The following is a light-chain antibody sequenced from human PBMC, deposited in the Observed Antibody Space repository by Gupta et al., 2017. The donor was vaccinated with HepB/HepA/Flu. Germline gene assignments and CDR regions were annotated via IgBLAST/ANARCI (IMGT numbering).Light chain of an antibody. Sequence: LTQIPSLSASSGQTVSITFSGDKLGERFASWYQQKPGQSPVLVIYHDTKRPSGIPERFSASNAGNTATLXIXGTKTMXEADYDWQAGDSITVTFGGGTKLTVL. J-gene: IGLJ2*01. V-gene: IGLV3-1*01. CDR1: KLGERF. CDR2: HDT. CDR3: QAGDSITVT.